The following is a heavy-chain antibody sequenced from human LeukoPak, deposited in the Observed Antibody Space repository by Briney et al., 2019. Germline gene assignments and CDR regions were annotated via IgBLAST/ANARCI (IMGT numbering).Heavy chain of an antibody. D-gene: IGHD6-19*01. J-gene: IGHJ4*02. V-gene: IGHV3-48*01. CDR1: GFTFSSYS. CDR2: ISSSSSTI. CDR3: LAVADFVDY. Sequence: PGGSLRLSCAASGFTFSSYSTNWVRQAPGKGLEWVSYISSSSSTIYYADSVKGRFTISRDNAKNSLYLQMNSLRAEDTAVYYCLAVADFVDYWGQGTLVTVSS.